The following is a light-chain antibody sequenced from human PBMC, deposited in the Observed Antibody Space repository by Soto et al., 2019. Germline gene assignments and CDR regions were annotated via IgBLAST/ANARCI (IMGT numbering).Light chain of an antibody. Sequence: DIQMTQSPSSLSAFVQDRVTITWLASQSIDNYLSWYQQKPGRAPKLLIYTASRLQSGVPPRFSGSGSGTDFTLTINGLQPEDFATYYCQQAASFPITFGQGTRLEIK. J-gene: IGKJ5*01. CDR3: QQAASFPIT. V-gene: IGKV1-39*01. CDR2: TAS. CDR1: QSIDNY.